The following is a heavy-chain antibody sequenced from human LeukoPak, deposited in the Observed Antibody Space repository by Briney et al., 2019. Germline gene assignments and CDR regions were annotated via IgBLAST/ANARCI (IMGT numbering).Heavy chain of an antibody. J-gene: IGHJ4*02. CDR1: GFTFSSYA. CDR3: ARDLSLL. Sequence: GGSLRLSCAASGFTFSSYAMHWVRQAPGKGLEYVSAISSNGGSTYYANSVKGRFTISRDNSKNTLYLQMGSLRAEDMAVYYCARDLSLLGGQGTLVTVSS. V-gene: IGHV3-64*01. CDR2: ISSNGGST.